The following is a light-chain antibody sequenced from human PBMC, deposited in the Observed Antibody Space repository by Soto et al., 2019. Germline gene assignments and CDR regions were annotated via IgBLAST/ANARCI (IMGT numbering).Light chain of an antibody. V-gene: IGLV1-47*02. CDR2: SGM. Sequence: QSVLTQPPSASGTPGQRVTISCSGSSSNIGGSNYVYWYQQLPGTAPKFLIRSGMQRPSGVPDRFSGPKSGTSASLAISGLRSDDEADYYCASWDDRLSAVVFGGGTKLTVL. J-gene: IGLJ3*02. CDR3: ASWDDRLSAVV. CDR1: SSNIGGSNY.